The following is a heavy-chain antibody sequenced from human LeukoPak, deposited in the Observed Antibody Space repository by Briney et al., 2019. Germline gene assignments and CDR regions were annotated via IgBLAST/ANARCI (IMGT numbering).Heavy chain of an antibody. V-gene: IGHV3-21*04. CDR2: ISSSSSYI. Sequence: GGSLRLSCAASGFTFSSYSMNWVRQAPGKGLEWVSSISSSSSYIYYADSVKGRFTISRDNAKNSLYLQMNSLRAEDTAMYYCARGSSSWPRQYYFDYWGQGTLVTVSS. CDR1: GFTFSSYS. D-gene: IGHD6-13*01. CDR3: ARGSSSWPRQYYFDY. J-gene: IGHJ4*02.